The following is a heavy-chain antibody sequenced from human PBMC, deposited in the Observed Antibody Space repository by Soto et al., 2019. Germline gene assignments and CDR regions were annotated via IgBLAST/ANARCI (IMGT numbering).Heavy chain of an antibody. CDR3: ARQGWNSAYYGDDH. CDR1: GGSFSGYF. CDR2: ISHSGTT. V-gene: IGHV4-34*01. D-gene: IGHD3-22*01. Sequence: SETLSLTCAVYGGSFSGYFWNWIRQPPGKGLEWIGEISHSGTTSYDPSLKSRVTISADTSKNQFSLEVTSVTAADTAVYFCARQGWNSAYYGDDHWGQGTLVTVSS. J-gene: IGHJ4*02.